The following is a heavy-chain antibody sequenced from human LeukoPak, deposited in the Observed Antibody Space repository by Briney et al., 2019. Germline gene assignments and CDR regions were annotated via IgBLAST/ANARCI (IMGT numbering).Heavy chain of an antibody. D-gene: IGHD6-19*01. CDR2: ISGSGGST. J-gene: IGHJ4*02. V-gene: IGHV3-23*01. Sequence: GGSLRLSCAASGFTFSSYAMSWVRQAPGKGLEWVSAISGSGGSTYYADSVKGRFTISRDNSKNTLYLQINSLRAEDTAVYYCAKTEGGPPVAGPVGWFDYWGQGTLVTVSS. CDR3: AKTEGGPPVAGPVGWFDY. CDR1: GFTFSSYA.